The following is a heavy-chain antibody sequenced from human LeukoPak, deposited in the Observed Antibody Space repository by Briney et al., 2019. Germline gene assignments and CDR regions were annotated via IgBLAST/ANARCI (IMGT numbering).Heavy chain of an antibody. D-gene: IGHD2-2*02. J-gene: IGHJ4*02. V-gene: IGHV3-7*03. CDR2: IKQDGSEK. Sequence: GGSPRLSCAASGFTFSSYAMSWVRQAPGKGLEWVANIKQDGSEKYYVDSVKGRFTISRDNAKNSLYLQMNSLRAEDTAVYYCARGYTVGYYFDYWGQGTLVTVSS. CDR3: ARGYTVGYYFDY. CDR1: GFTFSSYA.